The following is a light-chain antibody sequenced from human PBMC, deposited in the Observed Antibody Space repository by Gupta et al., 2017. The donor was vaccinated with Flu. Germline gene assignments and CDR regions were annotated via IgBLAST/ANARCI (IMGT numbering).Light chain of an antibody. V-gene: IGKV3-15*01. CDR2: GAS. CDR1: QSVSSN. Sequence: PATLSVSPGERATLSCRASQSVSSNLAWYQQKPGQAPRLLIYGASTRATGIPARFSGSGSGTELTLTISSLQPEDFAVYYCQQDNNWPQTFGQGTKVEIK. J-gene: IGKJ1*01. CDR3: QQDNNWPQT.